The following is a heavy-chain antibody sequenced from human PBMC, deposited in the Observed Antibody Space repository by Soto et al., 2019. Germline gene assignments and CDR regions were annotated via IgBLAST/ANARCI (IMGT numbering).Heavy chain of an antibody. CDR1: GFTFSSYG. Sequence: GGSLRLSCAASGFTFSSYGMHWVRQAPGKGLERVAVIWYDGSNKYYADSVKGRFTISRDNSKNTLYLQMNSLRAEDTAVYYCARESNLEDCGDYFDCWGQGNLVTVSS. CDR3: ARESNLEDCGDYFDC. D-gene: IGHD2-21*02. J-gene: IGHJ4*02. CDR2: IWYDGSNK. V-gene: IGHV3-33*01.